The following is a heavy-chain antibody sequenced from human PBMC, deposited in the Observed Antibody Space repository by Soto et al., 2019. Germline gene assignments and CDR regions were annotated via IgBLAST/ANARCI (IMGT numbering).Heavy chain of an antibody. CDR2: ISGSGGST. CDR3: AKDAPGDHSSGWYYFDY. Sequence: EVQLLESGGGLVQPGGSLRLSCAASGFTFSSYAMSWVRQAPGKGLEWVSAISGSGGSTYYADSVKGRFTISRDNSKNTLYLQMNSLRAEDTAVYYCAKDAPGDHSSGWYYFDYWGQGTLVTVSS. J-gene: IGHJ4*02. D-gene: IGHD6-19*01. CDR1: GFTFSSYA. V-gene: IGHV3-23*01.